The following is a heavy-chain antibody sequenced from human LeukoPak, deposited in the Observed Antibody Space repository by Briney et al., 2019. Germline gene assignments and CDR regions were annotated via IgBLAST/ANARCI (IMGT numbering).Heavy chain of an antibody. V-gene: IGHV4-4*07. CDR3: ARANWNYDVDY. CDR1: GGSISSYY. CDR2: IYTSGST. J-gene: IGHJ4*02. Sequence: SDTLSLTCTVSGGSISSYYRSWIRQPAPKELEWIRRIYTSGSTNYNPSFKSRVTMSVDTSKNQFSLKLSSVTAADTAVYYCARANWNYDVDYWGQGTLVTVSS. D-gene: IGHD1-7*01.